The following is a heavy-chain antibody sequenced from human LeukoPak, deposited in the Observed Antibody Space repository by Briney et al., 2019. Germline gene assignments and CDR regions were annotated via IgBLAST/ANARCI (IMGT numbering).Heavy chain of an antibody. V-gene: IGHV3-7*01. CDR1: GFTFSSYW. D-gene: IGHD6-19*01. Sequence: PGGSLRLSCAASGFTFSSYWMSWVRQAPGKGLEWVANVKQDGSEKYYVDSVKGRFTISRDNAKNSLYLQMNSLRAEDTAVYYCARGSFSGWSDYWGQGTLVTVSS. CDR3: ARGSFSGWSDY. J-gene: IGHJ4*02. CDR2: VKQDGSEK.